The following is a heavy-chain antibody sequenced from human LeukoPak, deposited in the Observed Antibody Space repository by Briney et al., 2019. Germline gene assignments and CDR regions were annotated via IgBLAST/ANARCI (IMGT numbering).Heavy chain of an antibody. Sequence: GGSLRLCCAASGFTFSSYWMSWVRQAPGKGLEWVANIKQDGSEKYYVDSVKGRFTISRDNAKNSLYLQMNSLRAEDTAVYYCARDRLQLNYYDSNFDYWGQGTLVTVSS. J-gene: IGHJ4*02. CDR2: IKQDGSEK. CDR1: GFTFSSYW. CDR3: ARDRLQLNYYDSNFDY. V-gene: IGHV3-7*01. D-gene: IGHD3-22*01.